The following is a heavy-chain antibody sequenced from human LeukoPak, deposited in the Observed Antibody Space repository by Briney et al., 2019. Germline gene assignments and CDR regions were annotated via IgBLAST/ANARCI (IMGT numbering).Heavy chain of an antibody. CDR1: GGTFSSYA. V-gene: IGHV1-69*04. CDR2: IIPILGIA. J-gene: IGHJ4*02. D-gene: IGHD2-15*01. Sequence: SVKVSCKASGGTFSSYAISWVRQAPGQGLEWMGRIIPILGIANYAQKFQGRVTITADKSASTAYMELSSLRSEDTAVYYCAREVYCSGGSCYFDYWGQGTLVTVSS. CDR3: AREVYCSGGSCYFDY.